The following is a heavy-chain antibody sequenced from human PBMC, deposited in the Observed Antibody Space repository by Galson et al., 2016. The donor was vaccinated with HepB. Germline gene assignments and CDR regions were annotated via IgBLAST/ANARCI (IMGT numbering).Heavy chain of an antibody. J-gene: IGHJ6*02. CDR1: GGSISNNNW. V-gene: IGHV4-4*02. D-gene: IGHD6-6*01. CDR3: ATTHITVRPRYYGMDV. CDR2: IFHSGDT. Sequence: ETLSLTCTVSGGSISNNNWWTWLRQPPGKGLEWIGEIFHSGDTNNNPSLKSRVTLSVDMSKNQFSLELSSVTAADTAVYYCATTHITVRPRYYGMDVWGQGTPVTVSS.